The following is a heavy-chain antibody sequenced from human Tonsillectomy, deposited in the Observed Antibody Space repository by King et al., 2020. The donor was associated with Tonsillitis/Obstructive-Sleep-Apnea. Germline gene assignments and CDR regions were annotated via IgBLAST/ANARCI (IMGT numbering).Heavy chain of an antibody. Sequence: QLQESGPGLVKPSETLSLTCTVSGGSISSYYWNWIRQPPGKGLEWIGYIYYSGSTNYNPSLKSRVTILVDTSKNQFSLKLSSVTAADTAVYYCASLSIPGTTPYCDYWGQGTVVTAPS. CDR3: ASLSIPGTTPYCDY. CDR2: IYYSGST. CDR1: GGSISSYY. D-gene: IGHD1-20*01. J-gene: IGHJ4*02. V-gene: IGHV4-59*12.